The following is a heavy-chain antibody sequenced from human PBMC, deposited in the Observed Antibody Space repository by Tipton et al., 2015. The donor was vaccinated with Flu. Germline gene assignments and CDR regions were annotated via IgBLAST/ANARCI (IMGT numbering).Heavy chain of an antibody. J-gene: IGHJ4*02. CDR2: ICPDGST. CDR1: GESFSGSH. Sequence: TLSLTCTVYGESFSGSHWSWLRQPPGRGLEWIGEICPDGSTTNNASLKSRVTISIDNSKNQFTLKLRSVTAADTGVYFCARGQDAYKQGHWGQGTLVTVSS. CDR3: ARGQDAYKQGH. D-gene: IGHD5-24*01. V-gene: IGHV4-34*01.